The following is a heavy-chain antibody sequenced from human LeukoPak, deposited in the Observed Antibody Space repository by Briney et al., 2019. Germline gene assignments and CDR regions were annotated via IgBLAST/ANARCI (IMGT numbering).Heavy chain of an antibody. J-gene: IGHJ4*02. D-gene: IGHD6-19*01. CDR2: ISSSGNTT. CDR3: ARDGGSAWFLDY. CDR1: GFTFSSYS. V-gene: IGHV3-48*04. Sequence: GGSLRLSCAASGFTFSSYSMSWIRQAPGKGLEWVSYISSSGNTTYNADSVKGRFSITRDNAKNSLYLQMNSLRAEDTAVYYCARDGGSAWFLDYWGQGTLVTVSS.